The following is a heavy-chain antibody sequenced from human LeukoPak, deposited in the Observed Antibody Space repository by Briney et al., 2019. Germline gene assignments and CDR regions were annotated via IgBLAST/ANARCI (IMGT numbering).Heavy chain of an antibody. J-gene: IGHJ5*02. D-gene: IGHD3-10*01. Sequence: GGSLRLSCAASGFTFSSYSMNWVRQAPGKGLEWVSSISSSSSYIYYADSVKGRSTISRDNSKNTLYLQMDSLRAEDTAVYYCARLGPTSSGLQANWFDPWGQGTLVTVSS. CDR1: GFTFSSYS. CDR2: ISSSSSYI. V-gene: IGHV3-21*04. CDR3: ARLGPTSSGLQANWFDP.